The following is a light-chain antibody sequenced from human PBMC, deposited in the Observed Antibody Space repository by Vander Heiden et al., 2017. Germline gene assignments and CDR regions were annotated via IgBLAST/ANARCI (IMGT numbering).Light chain of an antibody. Sequence: EIVMTQSPATLSVSPGERARLSCRASQSVSSNLAWYQQKPGQAPRLLIYGASTRATGIPARFSGSGSGTEFTLTISSLQSEDFAVYYCQQYNNWPPLTFGGGTKVEIK. J-gene: IGKJ4*01. CDR3: QQYNNWPPLT. CDR2: GAS. V-gene: IGKV3-15*01. CDR1: QSVSSN.